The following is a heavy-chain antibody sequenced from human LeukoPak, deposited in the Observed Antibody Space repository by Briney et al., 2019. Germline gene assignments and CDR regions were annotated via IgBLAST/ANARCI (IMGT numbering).Heavy chain of an antibody. CDR2: ISAYNGNT. V-gene: IGHV1-18*01. J-gene: IGHJ5*02. CDR1: GYTFTSYG. D-gene: IGHD3-22*01. Sequence: ASVKVSCKASGYTFTSYGISWVRKAPVQGLEWMGWISAYNGNTNYAQKLQGRVTMTTDTSTSTAYMELRSLRSDDTAVYYCARVHYYDSSGTSNWFDPWGQGTLVTVSS. CDR3: ARVHYYDSSGTSNWFDP.